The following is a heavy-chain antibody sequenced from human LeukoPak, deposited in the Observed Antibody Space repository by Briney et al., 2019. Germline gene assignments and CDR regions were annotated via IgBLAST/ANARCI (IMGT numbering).Heavy chain of an antibody. V-gene: IGHV3-30-3*01. Sequence: GGSLRLSCAASGFTFSSYAMQWVRQAPGKGLEWVAVISYDGSNKYYADSVKGRFTISRDNSKNSQYLQMNSMRAEDAAVYYCARGKVDSRDEYYFDYWGQGTLVTVSS. CDR3: ARGKVDSRDEYYFDY. CDR1: GFTFSSYA. J-gene: IGHJ4*02. CDR2: ISYDGSNK. D-gene: IGHD3-9*01.